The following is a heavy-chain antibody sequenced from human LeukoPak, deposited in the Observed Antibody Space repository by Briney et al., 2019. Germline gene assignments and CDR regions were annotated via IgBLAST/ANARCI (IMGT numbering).Heavy chain of an antibody. D-gene: IGHD3-10*01. J-gene: IGHJ6*04. V-gene: IGHV3-21*01. Sequence: GGSLSLFCGASGFTLSSSAMHWVRQDPGRGLEWVSSISSSSRYIYYAASVEGRFTISRDNDKYSLYLQMNSLRVEDTAVYYCARGGYYGSGSYYNYYYGMDVWGKGTTVTVSS. CDR1: GFTLSSSA. CDR3: ARGGYYGSGSYYNYYYGMDV. CDR2: ISSSSRYI.